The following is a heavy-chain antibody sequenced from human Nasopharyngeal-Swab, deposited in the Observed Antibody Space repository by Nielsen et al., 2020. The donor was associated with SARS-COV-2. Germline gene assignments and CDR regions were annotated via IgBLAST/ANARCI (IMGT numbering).Heavy chain of an antibody. CDR3: AKPLGSGGVYDS. Sequence: GESLKISCTASGFTFGDYAMSWFRQVPGKGPEWVSGISGRGGSTFYADAVKGRFTISRDNSKNMVFLQMNSLRAEDTALYYCAKPLGSGGVYDSWGQGTLVTVSS. J-gene: IGHJ4*02. D-gene: IGHD5/OR15-5a*01. V-gene: IGHV3-23*01. CDR2: ISGRGGST. CDR1: GFTFGDYA.